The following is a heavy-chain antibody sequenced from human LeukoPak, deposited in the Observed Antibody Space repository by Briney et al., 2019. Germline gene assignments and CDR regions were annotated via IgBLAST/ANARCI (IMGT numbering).Heavy chain of an antibody. CDR3: ARDGGYSNYDSNFDY. J-gene: IGHJ4*02. CDR2: IYHSGST. CDR1: GGSISSGGYS. Sequence: SQTLSLTCAVSGGSISSGGYSWRWIRQPPGKGLEWIGYIYHSGSTYYNPSLKSRVTISVDRSKNQFSLKLSSVTAADTAVYYCARDGGYSNYDSNFDYWGQGTLVTVSS. V-gene: IGHV4-30-2*01. D-gene: IGHD4-11*01.